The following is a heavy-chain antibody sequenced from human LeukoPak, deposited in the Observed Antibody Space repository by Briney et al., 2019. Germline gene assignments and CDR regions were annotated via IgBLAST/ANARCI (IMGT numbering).Heavy chain of an antibody. CDR1: GASINKDY. CDR3: VRDEYRDV. V-gene: IGHV4-4*07. CDR2: IHTSGST. J-gene: IGHJ6*03. D-gene: IGHD2-2*02. Sequence: SGTLSLTCTVSGASINKDYWSWIRQPAGKGLEWIGRIHTSGSTHHNPSLKSRVTMSIDASKNQFSLKLSSVTAADTAVYYCVRDEYRDVWGKGTTVTVSS.